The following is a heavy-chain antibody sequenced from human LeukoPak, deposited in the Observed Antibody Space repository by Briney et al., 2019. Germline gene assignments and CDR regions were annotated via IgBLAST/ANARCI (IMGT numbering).Heavy chain of an antibody. J-gene: IGHJ4*02. CDR3: ARVSRIAAAGTQPG. D-gene: IGHD6-13*01. CDR2: IYTSGST. CDR1: GGSISSGSYY. V-gene: IGHV4-61*02. Sequence: SQTLSLTCTVSGGSISSGSYYWSRIRQPAGKGLEWIGRIYTSGSTNYNPSLKSRVTISVDTSKNQFSLKLSSVTAADTAVYYCARVSRIAAAGTQPGWGQGTLVTVSS.